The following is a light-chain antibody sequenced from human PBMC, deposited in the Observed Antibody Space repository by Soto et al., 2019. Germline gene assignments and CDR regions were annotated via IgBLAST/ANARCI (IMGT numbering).Light chain of an antibody. CDR2: EVS. V-gene: IGLV2-14*01. CDR3: SSYTSSSTLV. CDR1: SSDVGGYNF. Sequence: QLVLTQPASVSGSPGQSITISCTGTSSDVGGYNFVSWYQQHPGKAPKLMICEVSHRPSGVSNRFSGSKSGNTASLTISGLQAEDEADYYCSSYTSSSTLVFGGGTKLTVL. J-gene: IGLJ2*01.